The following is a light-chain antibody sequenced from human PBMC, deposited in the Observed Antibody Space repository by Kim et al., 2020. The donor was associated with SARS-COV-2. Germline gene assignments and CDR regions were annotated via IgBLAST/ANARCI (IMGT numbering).Light chain of an antibody. Sequence: VTPGQTASSSCSEDKLGDRYAYGFRRKPGRSPVRVIYQDVRRPSGFPERFSASNSGNTATLTISETQAMDEADYYGQAWDSGIVVFGGGTQLTVL. CDR3: QAWDSGIVV. V-gene: IGLV3-1*01. CDR2: QDV. J-gene: IGLJ2*01. CDR1: KLGDRY.